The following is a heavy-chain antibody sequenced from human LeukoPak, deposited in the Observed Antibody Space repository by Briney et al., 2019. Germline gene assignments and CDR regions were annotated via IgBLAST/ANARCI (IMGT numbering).Heavy chain of an antibody. CDR2: IKQDGSDK. CDR3: ARVRCSSNSCFPDY. V-gene: IGHV3-7*01. Sequence: TGGSLRLSCAASGFTFSSYGMHWVRQAPGKGLEWVANIKQDGSDKYYVDSVKGRFTISRDNAKNSLFLQMNSLRAEDTAVYYCARVRCSSNSCFPDYWGQGTLVTVSS. J-gene: IGHJ4*02. D-gene: IGHD2-2*01. CDR1: GFTFSSYG.